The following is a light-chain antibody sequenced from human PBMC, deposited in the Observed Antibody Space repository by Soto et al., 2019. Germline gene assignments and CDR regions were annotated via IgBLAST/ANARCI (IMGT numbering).Light chain of an antibody. V-gene: IGKV3-15*01. Sequence: EIVMTQSPATLSVSPGEGATLSCRASQSVSSKLAWYQQKPGQAPRLLIYGASARATGTPGRFSGSGSGTEFTLTISSLQSEDFAVYYCQQYNDWPLTFGQGTKLEIK. CDR2: GAS. CDR1: QSVSSK. J-gene: IGKJ2*01. CDR3: QQYNDWPLT.